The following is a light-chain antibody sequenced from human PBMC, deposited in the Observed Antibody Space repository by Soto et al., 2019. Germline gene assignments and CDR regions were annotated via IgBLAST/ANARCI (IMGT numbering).Light chain of an antibody. CDR3: MQGLQDFT. Sequence: EIVMTQSALSRSVTPGESGSSSCRSSQSLLYSNGYNYLDWYLQRPGPSPQLLIYMGSNRASGVPERFSGSGSGTDFTLKISRLAAEDVGVYYCMQGLQDFTFGQGTRLEIK. V-gene: IGKV2-28*01. J-gene: IGKJ5*01. CDR1: QSLLYSNGYNY. CDR2: MGS.